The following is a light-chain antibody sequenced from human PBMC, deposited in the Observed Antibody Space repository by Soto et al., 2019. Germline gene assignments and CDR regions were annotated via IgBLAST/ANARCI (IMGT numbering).Light chain of an antibody. CDR2: DAI. CDR1: QSVSTY. J-gene: IGKJ2*01. CDR3: QQRSNWPPKYT. Sequence: EIVLTQSPATLSLSPGERATLSCSASQSVSTYLAWYQQKPGQAPRLLIYDAITRATGIPARFSGSGSGTDFTLTISRLEPEDFAVYYCQQRSNWPPKYTFGQGTKLEI. V-gene: IGKV3-11*01.